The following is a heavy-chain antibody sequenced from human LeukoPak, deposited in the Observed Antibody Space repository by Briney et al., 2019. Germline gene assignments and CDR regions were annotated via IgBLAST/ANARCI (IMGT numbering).Heavy chain of an antibody. Sequence: SETLSLTCTVSGASISSYYWSWIRQPPGKGLEFIGYVYYSGGTNYNPSLKSRVTISADTSKNQFSLKLSSVNAADTAVYYCASGSMVRGVSNWYFDLWGRGTLVTVSS. CDR2: VYYSGGT. D-gene: IGHD3-10*01. CDR1: GASISSYY. V-gene: IGHV4-59*01. J-gene: IGHJ2*01. CDR3: ASGSMVRGVSNWYFDL.